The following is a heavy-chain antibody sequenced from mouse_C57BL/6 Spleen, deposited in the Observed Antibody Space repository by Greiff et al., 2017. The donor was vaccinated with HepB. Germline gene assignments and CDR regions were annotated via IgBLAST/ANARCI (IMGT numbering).Heavy chain of an antibody. D-gene: IGHD2-5*01. CDR3: ARRSPYYSKGLHWYFDV. CDR1: GYTFTTYP. J-gene: IGHJ1*03. CDR2: FHPYNDDT. Sequence: VQRVESGAELVKPGASVKMSCKASGYTFTTYPIEWMKQNHGKSLEWIGNFHPYNDDTKYNEKFKGKATLTVEKSSSTVYLELSRLTSDDSAVYYCARRSPYYSKGLHWYFDVWGTGTTVTVSS. V-gene: IGHV1-47*01.